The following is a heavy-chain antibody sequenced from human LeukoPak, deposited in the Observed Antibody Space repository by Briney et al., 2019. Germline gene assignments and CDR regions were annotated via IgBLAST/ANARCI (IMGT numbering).Heavy chain of an antibody. D-gene: IGHD6-19*01. CDR3: AREIAVAGTTAFDI. V-gene: IGHV3-30-3*01. CDR2: ISYDGSNK. CDR1: GFTFSSYA. J-gene: IGHJ3*02. Sequence: GGSLRLSCAASGFTFSSYAMHWVRRAPGKGLEWVAVISYDGSNKYYADSVKGRFTISRDNSKNTLYLQMNSLRAEDTAVYYCAREIAVAGTTAFDIWGQGTMVTVSS.